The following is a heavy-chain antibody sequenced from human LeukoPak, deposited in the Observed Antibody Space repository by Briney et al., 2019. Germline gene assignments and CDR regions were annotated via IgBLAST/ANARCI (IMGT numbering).Heavy chain of an antibody. Sequence: PGGSLRLSCAASGFTFSSYSMNWVRQAPGKGLEWVSYISSSSSTIYYADSVKGRFTISRDNAKNSLYLQMNGLRDEDTAVYYCARADSSGYYYRSGVDYWGQGTLVTVSS. CDR1: GFTFSSYS. V-gene: IGHV3-48*02. CDR3: ARADSSGYYYRSGVDY. J-gene: IGHJ4*02. D-gene: IGHD3-22*01. CDR2: ISSSSSTI.